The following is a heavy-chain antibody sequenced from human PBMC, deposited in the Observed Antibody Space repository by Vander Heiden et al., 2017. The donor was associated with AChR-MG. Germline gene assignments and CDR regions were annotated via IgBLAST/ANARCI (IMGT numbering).Heavy chain of an antibody. V-gene: IGHV3-30*18. Sequence: VQLVESGGGAGHPRRPLRPSRAPPGFSVTFYGLHWVRQAPGKGLEWVAVISYDGTNIFYADSVKGRFTISRDNSKNMMYLQIKSLTIEDTAVYYCAKETTRGYSFGGGLDYWGQGTLVAVSS. CDR1: GFSVTFYG. CDR2: ISYDGTNI. J-gene: IGHJ4*02. CDR3: AKETTRGYSFGGGLDY. D-gene: IGHD5-18*01.